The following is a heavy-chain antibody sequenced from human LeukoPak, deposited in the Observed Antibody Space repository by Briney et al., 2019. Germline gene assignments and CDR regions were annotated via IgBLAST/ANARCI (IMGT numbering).Heavy chain of an antibody. Sequence: PPETLSLTCTVSGGSISSYYWSWIRQPPGKGLEWIGYIYYSGSTNYNPSLKSRVTISVDTSKNQFSLKLSSVTAADTAVYYCARIPQYYYGMDVWGQGTTVTVSS. J-gene: IGHJ6*02. D-gene: IGHD2-21*01. V-gene: IGHV4-59*01. CDR1: GGSISSYY. CDR2: IYYSGST. CDR3: ARIPQYYYGMDV.